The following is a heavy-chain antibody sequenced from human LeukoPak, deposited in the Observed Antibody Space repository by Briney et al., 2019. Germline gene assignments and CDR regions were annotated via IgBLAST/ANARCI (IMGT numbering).Heavy chain of an antibody. CDR1: GGSFSGYY. J-gene: IGHJ3*02. CDR3: ARAKPGIAAAGIYAFDI. Sequence: PSETLSLTCAVYGGSFSGYYWSWIRQPPGKGLEWIGEINHSGSTNYNPSLKSRVTISVDTSKNQFSLKLSSVTAADTAVYYCARAKPGIAAAGIYAFDIWGHGTMVIVSS. V-gene: IGHV4-34*01. D-gene: IGHD6-13*01. CDR2: INHSGST.